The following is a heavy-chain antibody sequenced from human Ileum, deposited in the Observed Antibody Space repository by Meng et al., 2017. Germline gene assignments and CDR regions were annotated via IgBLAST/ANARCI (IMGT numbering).Heavy chain of an antibody. CDR3: ARSSTSPASYFFDY. CDR1: GGSVSSGSYY. V-gene: IGHV4-61*01. Sequence: GPRLVRPAETLSLACTFSGGSVSSGSYYWSWIRQPPGKGLEWIGHIYYSGSTNYNPSLKSRVTISVDMSKNQFSLKLNSVTAADTAIYFCARSSTSPASYFFDYWGQGTLVTVSS. J-gene: IGHJ4*02. D-gene: IGHD6-6*01. CDR2: IYYSGST.